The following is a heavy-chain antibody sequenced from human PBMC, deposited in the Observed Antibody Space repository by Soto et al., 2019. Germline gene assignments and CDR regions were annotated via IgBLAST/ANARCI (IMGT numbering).Heavy chain of an antibody. CDR2: IKPKSGAT. V-gene: IGHV1-2*02. CDR3: VYYCAKSNYCGDDDFQYGLDV. Sequence: QVQLVQSGAEVKKPGSSLKVYCKASGYRFTGYGLHWVRQAPGQGLQWMGWIKPKSGATDYAQKFQGRVTMTREMSTNTAYLELSGLRSDDPADDTAVYYCAKSNYCGDDDFQYGLDVWGQGTTVTVSS. D-gene: IGHD2-21*02. CDR1: GYRFTGYG. J-gene: IGHJ6*02.